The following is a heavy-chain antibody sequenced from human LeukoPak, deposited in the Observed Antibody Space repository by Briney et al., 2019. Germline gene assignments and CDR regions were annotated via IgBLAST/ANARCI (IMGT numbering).Heavy chain of an antibody. CDR3: ARDLTAAGPFDP. V-gene: IGHV4-59*01. CDR1: GGSISSYY. Sequence: SETLSLTCIVSGGSISSYYCSWIRQPPGKGLEWIGYIHYSGSTNYNPSLESRVTILVDTSKNQFSLKLSSVTAADTALYYCARDLTAAGPFDPWGQGTLVTVSS. D-gene: IGHD6-13*01. J-gene: IGHJ5*02. CDR2: IHYSGST.